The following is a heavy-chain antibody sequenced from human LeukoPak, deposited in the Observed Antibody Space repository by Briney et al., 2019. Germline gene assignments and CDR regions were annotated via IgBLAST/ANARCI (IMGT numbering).Heavy chain of an antibody. CDR3: AKVIAVAGNEIFDY. Sequence: PGGSLRLSCAASGFPFSSYAKSWVRQAPGKGLAWVSVNSNSGENAYYADSVKGRFTISRDNSKNTVYLQMNSLRAEDTAVYYCAKVIAVAGNEIFDYWGQGTLVTVSS. D-gene: IGHD6-19*01. CDR2: NSNSGENA. V-gene: IGHV3-23*01. CDR1: GFPFSSYA. J-gene: IGHJ4*02.